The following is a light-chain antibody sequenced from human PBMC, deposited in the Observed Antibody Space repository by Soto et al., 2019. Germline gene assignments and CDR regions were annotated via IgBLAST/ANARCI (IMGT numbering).Light chain of an antibody. J-gene: IGKJ5*01. CDR3: QQSYTFPVT. V-gene: IGKV1-39*01. CDR1: QSINTY. CDR2: AAS. Sequence: EIQMTQSPSYLSASVGDRVTIACRASQSINTYLIWFQQKPGKAPKLLIYAASSLHSGVPSRFSGSGSGTDFTLTISTLQPEDFATYYCQQSYTFPVTFGQGTRLEIK.